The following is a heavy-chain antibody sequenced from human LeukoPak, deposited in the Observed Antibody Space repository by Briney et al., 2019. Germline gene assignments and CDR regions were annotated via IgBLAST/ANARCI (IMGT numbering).Heavy chain of an antibody. CDR1: GYTFTSYD. CDR2: MNPNSGNT. J-gene: IGHJ5*02. CDR3: ARARPTVTTPYNWFDP. D-gene: IGHD4-17*01. V-gene: IGHV1-8*01. Sequence: ASVKVSCKASGYTFTSYDINWVRQAPGQGLEWMGWMNPNSGNTGYAQKFQGRVTMTRNTSISTAYMELSSLRSEDTAVYYCARARPTVTTPYNWFDPWGQGTLVTVSS.